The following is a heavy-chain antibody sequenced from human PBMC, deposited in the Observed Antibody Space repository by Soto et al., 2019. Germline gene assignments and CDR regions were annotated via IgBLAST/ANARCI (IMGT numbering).Heavy chain of an antibody. D-gene: IGHD6-13*01. J-gene: IGHJ6*02. CDR2: IYPGDSDT. CDR1: GYSFTTYW. Sequence: GAALKISCKASGYSFTTYWICWVRQMLGKGLEWMGIIYPGDSDTKYSPSLQGQVTISADTSISTAYLQWTSLKASDTAMYYCARSRRGAYSSGWYSPSGYYNYGIDVWGQGTKVTVSS. CDR3: ARSRRGAYSSGWYSPSGYYNYGIDV. V-gene: IGHV5-51*01.